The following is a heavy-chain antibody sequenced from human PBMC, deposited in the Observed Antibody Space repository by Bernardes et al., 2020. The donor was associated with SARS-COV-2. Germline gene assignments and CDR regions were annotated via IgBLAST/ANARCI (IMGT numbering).Heavy chain of an antibody. V-gene: IGHV1-2*04. CDR1: GYTFTGYY. J-gene: IGHJ6*02. Sequence: ASVKVSCKASGYTFTGYYMHWVRQAPGQGLEWMGWINPNSGGTNYAQKFQGWVTMTRDTSISTAYMELSRLRSDDTAVYYCAIAGGNYRLYYYGMDVWGQGTTVTVSS. CDR2: INPNSGGT. D-gene: IGHD3-16*02. CDR3: AIAGGNYRLYYYGMDV.